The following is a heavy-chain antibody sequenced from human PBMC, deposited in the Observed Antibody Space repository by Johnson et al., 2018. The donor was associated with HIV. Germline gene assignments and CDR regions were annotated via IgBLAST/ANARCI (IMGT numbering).Heavy chain of an antibody. CDR3: ARERGRIAADAFDI. CDR1: GFTFDDYG. Sequence: VQLVESGGGVVRPGGSLRLSCAASGFTFDDYGMSWVRQAPGKGLEWVSVIYSGGSTYYADSVKGRFTISRDNSKNTLYLQMNSLRAEDTALYYCARERGRIAADAFDIWGQGTMVTVSS. D-gene: IGHD6-13*01. V-gene: IGHV3-66*01. CDR2: IYSGGST. J-gene: IGHJ3*02.